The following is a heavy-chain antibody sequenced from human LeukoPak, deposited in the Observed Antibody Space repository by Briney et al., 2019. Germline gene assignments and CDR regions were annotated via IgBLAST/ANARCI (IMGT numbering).Heavy chain of an antibody. CDR2: INWNGGST. D-gene: IGHD3-10*01. CDR1: GFTFDDYG. J-gene: IGHJ6*03. V-gene: IGHV3-20*04. Sequence: PGGSLRLSCAASGFTFDDYGMSWVRQAPGKGLEWVSGINWNGGSTGYADSVKGRFTISRDNSKNTLYVQMNSLRAEDTAVYYCAKGGAVSSKSITMVRGTRRFNYYMDVWGKGTTVTISS. CDR3: AKGGAVSSKSITMVRGTRRFNYYMDV.